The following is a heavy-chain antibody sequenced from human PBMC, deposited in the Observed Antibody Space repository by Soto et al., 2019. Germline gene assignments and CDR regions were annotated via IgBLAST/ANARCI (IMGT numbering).Heavy chain of an antibody. CDR3: VRDRYSSSGWLDP. V-gene: IGHV6-1*01. J-gene: IGHJ5*02. D-gene: IGHD3-10*01. CDR2: TYYRSRFFS. CDR1: GDSVSSYSAA. Sequence: SQTLSLTCAISGDSVSSYSAAWNWIRQSPSGGLEWLGRTYYRSRFFSDYAESGNSRIIINPDTSKNQLSLQLKSVTPEDTSVYYCVRDRYSSSGWLDPWGQGTPVTVSS.